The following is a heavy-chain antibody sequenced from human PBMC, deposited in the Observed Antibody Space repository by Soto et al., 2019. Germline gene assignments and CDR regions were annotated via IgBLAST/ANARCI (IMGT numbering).Heavy chain of an antibody. CDR3: ARVGIAAADDYWYFDL. Sequence: SVKVSCKASGGTFSSYAISWVRQAPGQGLEWMGGIIPIFGTANYAQKFQGRVTITADESTSTAYMELSSLRSEDTAVYYCARVGIAAADDYWYFDLWGRGTLVTVSS. CDR1: GGTFSSYA. CDR2: IIPIFGTA. V-gene: IGHV1-69*13. D-gene: IGHD6-13*01. J-gene: IGHJ2*01.